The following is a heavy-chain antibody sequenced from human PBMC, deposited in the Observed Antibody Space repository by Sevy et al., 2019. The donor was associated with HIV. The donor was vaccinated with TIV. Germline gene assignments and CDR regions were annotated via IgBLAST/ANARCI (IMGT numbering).Heavy chain of an antibody. CDR2: ISGSGGST. CDR3: AKDWGRDGGAFDI. CDR1: GFTFSSYA. J-gene: IGHJ3*02. D-gene: IGHD3-16*01. Sequence: GGSLRLSCAASGFTFSSYAMSWVRQAPGKGLEWVSAISGSGGSTYYADSVKGRFTISRDNSKNTLYLQMNSLRAEDTAVYYGAKDWGRDGGAFDIWGQGTMVTVSS. V-gene: IGHV3-23*01.